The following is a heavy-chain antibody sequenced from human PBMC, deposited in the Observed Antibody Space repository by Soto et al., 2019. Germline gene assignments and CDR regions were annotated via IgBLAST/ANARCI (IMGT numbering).Heavy chain of an antibody. Sequence: EVHLLVSGGGLVQPGGSLRLSCAASGFTFSDFAMSWVRQAPGKGLEWVSATSGSGGSTYYADSVKGRFTISRDNSKNTVYLQMNSLRAEDTAIYYCARTVAGDNWGQGTLVTVSS. CDR1: GFTFSDFA. D-gene: IGHD6-19*01. J-gene: IGHJ4*02. CDR2: TSGSGGST. V-gene: IGHV3-23*01. CDR3: ARTVAGDN.